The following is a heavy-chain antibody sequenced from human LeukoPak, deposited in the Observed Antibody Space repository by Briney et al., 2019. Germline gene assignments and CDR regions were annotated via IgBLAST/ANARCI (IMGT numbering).Heavy chain of an antibody. Sequence: GGSLRLSCAASGFTVNNNYMSWVRQAPGKGLEWVSIIYSGGNTYYADSVKGRFTISRDNSKNTLYLQMNSLRAEDTAVYYCAKSWRNGDYFDYWGQGTLVTVSS. D-gene: IGHD1-1*01. V-gene: IGHV3-53*05. CDR3: AKSWRNGDYFDY. CDR1: GFTVNNNY. J-gene: IGHJ4*02. CDR2: IYSGGNT.